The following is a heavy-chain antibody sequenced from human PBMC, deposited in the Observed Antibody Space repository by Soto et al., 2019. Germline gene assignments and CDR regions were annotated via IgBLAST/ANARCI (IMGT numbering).Heavy chain of an antibody. V-gene: IGHV3-64*01. CDR2: ISSNGVGT. Sequence: GGTLTLSCAASGFSLSGYSMDWVRQAPGKGLEYVSRISSNGVGTYYANSVQGRFTISRDNSKNTVYLQMGSLRPEDMSVYYCARRARPDFYYMDVWGKGTTVTVSS. J-gene: IGHJ6*03. CDR1: GFSLSGYS. CDR3: ARRARPDFYYMDV. D-gene: IGHD6-6*01.